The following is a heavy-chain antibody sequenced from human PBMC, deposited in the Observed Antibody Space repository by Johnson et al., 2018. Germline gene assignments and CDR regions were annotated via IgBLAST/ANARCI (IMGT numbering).Heavy chain of an antibody. V-gene: IGHV4-59*12. CDR3: ARGDSSGYSAAFDL. CDR1: GDSISSYY. D-gene: IGHD3-22*01. J-gene: IGHJ3*01. Sequence: QVQLQESGPGVVKPSETLSLTCTVSGDSISSYYWSWIRQPPGKGLEWLGSVYYTGSTKDNPYLTSRVTISVDPSKNQFTLRLSSVTAGDPALYYCARGDSSGYSAAFDLWGQGTMVTVSS. CDR2: VYYTGST.